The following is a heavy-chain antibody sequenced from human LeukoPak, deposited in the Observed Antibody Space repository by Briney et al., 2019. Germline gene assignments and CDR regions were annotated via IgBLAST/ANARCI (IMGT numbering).Heavy chain of an antibody. D-gene: IGHD6-19*01. CDR1: GFTFSSYA. V-gene: IGHV3-30-3*02. Sequence: GRSLRLSCAASGFTFSSYAMHWVRQAPGKGLEWVAVISYDGSNKYYADSVKGRFTISRDNSKNTLYLQMNSLRAEDTAVYYCAKIAVAGTWLFDYWGQGTLVTVSS. J-gene: IGHJ4*02. CDR2: ISYDGSNK. CDR3: AKIAVAGTWLFDY.